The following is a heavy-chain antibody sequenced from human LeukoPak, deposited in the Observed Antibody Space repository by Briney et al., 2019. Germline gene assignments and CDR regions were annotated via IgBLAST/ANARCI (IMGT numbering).Heavy chain of an antibody. Sequence: SETLSLTCTVSGGSISSYYWGWIRQPPGKGLEWIGSIYYSGSTYYNPSLKSRVTMSVDTSKNQFSLKLSSVTAADTAVYYCASCGIAARPSAFDIWGQGTMVTVSS. J-gene: IGHJ3*02. CDR2: IYYSGST. CDR1: GGSISSYY. CDR3: ASCGIAARPSAFDI. D-gene: IGHD6-6*01. V-gene: IGHV4-39*07.